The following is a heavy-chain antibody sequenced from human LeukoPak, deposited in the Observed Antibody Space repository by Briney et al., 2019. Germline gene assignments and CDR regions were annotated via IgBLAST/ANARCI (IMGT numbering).Heavy chain of an antibody. V-gene: IGHV5-51*01. CDR2: IYPGDYDT. CDR3: ASLTGTYFDY. D-gene: IGHD1-7*01. CDR1: GYSFPNSW. J-gene: IGHJ4*02. Sequence: GESLKISCKGSGYSFPNSWIGWVRQIPGKGLEWMGIIYPGDYDTRYSPSFQGQVTISADKSIRTAYLQWSSLKASDTAIYYCASLTGTYFDYWGQGTLVTVSS.